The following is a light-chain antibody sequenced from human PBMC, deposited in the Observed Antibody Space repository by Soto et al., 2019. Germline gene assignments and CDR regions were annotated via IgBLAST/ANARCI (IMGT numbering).Light chain of an antibody. J-gene: IGKJ5*01. CDR1: QSVSNN. Sequence: EIMMTQSPATLSVSPGERATPSCRASQSVSNNLAWYHQKPGQAPRLLIYYASTRATGIPARFSGSGSGTEFTLTISSLQSEDFALYYCQQYNNWPPITFGQGTRLEIK. CDR3: QQYNNWPPIT. CDR2: YAS. V-gene: IGKV3-15*01.